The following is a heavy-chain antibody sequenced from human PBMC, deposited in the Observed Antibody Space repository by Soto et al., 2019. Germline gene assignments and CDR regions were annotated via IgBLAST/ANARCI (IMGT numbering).Heavy chain of an antibody. CDR3: AKDITEEWAAANSQ. CDR1: GFTFSSYG. CDR2: ISYDGSNK. J-gene: IGHJ4*02. V-gene: IGHV3-30*18. D-gene: IGHD6-13*01. Sequence: QVQLVESGGGVVQPGRSLRLSCAASGFTFSSYGIHWVRQAPGKGLEWVAVISYDGSNKYYADSVKGRFTISRDNSKNTLYLQMNSLRAEDTAVYYCAKDITEEWAAANSQWGQGTLVTVSS.